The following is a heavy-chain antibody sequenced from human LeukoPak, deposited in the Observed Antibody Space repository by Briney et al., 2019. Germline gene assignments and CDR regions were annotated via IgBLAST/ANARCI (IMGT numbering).Heavy chain of an antibody. CDR3: ARHSYYYDSSGYYYFDY. V-gene: IGHV4-59*08. D-gene: IGHD3-22*01. J-gene: IGHJ4*02. CDR2: IYYSGST. CDR1: GGSISNYY. Sequence: SETLSLTCTVSGGSISNYYWSWIRQPPGKGLEWIGYIYYSGSTSYNPSLKSQVTMSVDTSKNQFSLKQYTVTAADTAVYYCARHSYYYDSSGYYYFDYWGQGTLVTVSS.